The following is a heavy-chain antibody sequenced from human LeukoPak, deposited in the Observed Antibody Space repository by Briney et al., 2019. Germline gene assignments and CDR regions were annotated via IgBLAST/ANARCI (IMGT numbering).Heavy chain of an antibody. D-gene: IGHD2-2*01. CDR1: GFTFSSYE. Sequence: GGSLRLSCSASGFTFSSYEMNWVRQAPGKGLEWVSYMSSSGGTIYYADSVKGRFTISRDNAKNSLYLQMNSLRAEDTAVYYYARDLSYCTITSCSYYYYGMDVWGRGTTVTVSS. CDR3: ARDLSYCTITSCSYYYYGMDV. J-gene: IGHJ6*02. CDR2: MSSSGGTI. V-gene: IGHV3-48*03.